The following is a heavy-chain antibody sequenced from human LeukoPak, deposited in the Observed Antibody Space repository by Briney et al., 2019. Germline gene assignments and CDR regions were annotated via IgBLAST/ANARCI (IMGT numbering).Heavy chain of an antibody. CDR2: IYYSGST. Sequence: SETLSLPCTVSGGSISSSSYYWGWIRQPPGKGLEWIGSIYYSGSTYYNPSLKSRVTISVDTSKNQFSLKLSSVTAADTAVYYCATGLGVRGVIMGGVDYWGQGTLVTVSS. V-gene: IGHV4-39*01. CDR1: GGSISSSSYY. J-gene: IGHJ4*02. CDR3: ATGLGVRGVIMGGVDY. D-gene: IGHD3-10*01.